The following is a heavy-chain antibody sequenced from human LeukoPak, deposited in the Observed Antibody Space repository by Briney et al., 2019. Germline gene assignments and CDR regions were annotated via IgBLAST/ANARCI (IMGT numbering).Heavy chain of an antibody. CDR2: IWYDGSNK. V-gene: IGHV3-33*01. CDR1: GFTFSTYG. CDR3: AREESGSLDF. D-gene: IGHD1-26*01. J-gene: IGHJ4*02. Sequence: GRSLRLSCAASGFTFSTYGMHWVRQAPGKGLEWVAIIWYDGSNKYNADSVKGRFTISRDISKNTLHLQMNSLRADDTAVYYCAREESGSLDFWGQGTLVTVSS.